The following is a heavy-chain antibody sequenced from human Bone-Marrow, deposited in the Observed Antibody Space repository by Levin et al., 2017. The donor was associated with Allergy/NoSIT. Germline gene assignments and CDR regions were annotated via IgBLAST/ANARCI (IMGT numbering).Heavy chain of an antibody. CDR3: ARIPWLIVGGYGMDV. V-gene: IGHV2-26*01. CDR1: GFSLSNSRMG. D-gene: IGHD3-22*01. Sequence: SGPTLVKPTETLTLTCTVSGFSLSNSRMGVSWIRQPPGKALEWLAHIFSNAEKSYSISMKNRLTISKDTSRSQVVLTMTNMDHADTATYYCARIPWLIVGGYGMDVWGQGTTVTVSS. CDR2: IFSNAEK. J-gene: IGHJ6*02.